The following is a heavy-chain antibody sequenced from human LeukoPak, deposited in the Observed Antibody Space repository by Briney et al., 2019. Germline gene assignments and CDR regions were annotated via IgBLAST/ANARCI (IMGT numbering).Heavy chain of an antibody. J-gene: IGHJ6*03. D-gene: IGHD2-8*01. CDR2: IIPIFGTA. V-gene: IGHV1-69*01. CDR3: ARGLMVYAMDYYYYYMDV. Sequence: SVKVSCKASGGTFSSYAISWVRQVPGQGLEWMGGIIPIFGTANYAQKFQGRVTITADESTSTAYMELSSLRSEDTAVYYCARGLMVYAMDYYYYYMDVWGKGTTVTASS. CDR1: GGTFSSYA.